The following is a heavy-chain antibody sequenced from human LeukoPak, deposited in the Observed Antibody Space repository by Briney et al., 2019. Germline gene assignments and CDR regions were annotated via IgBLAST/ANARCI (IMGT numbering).Heavy chain of an antibody. Sequence: GGSLRLSCAASGFTFSSYSMNWVRQAPGKGLEWVSYISSSSSTIYYADSVKGRFTISRDNAKNSLYLQMNSLRDEDTAVYYCARGGSSWYRGENWFDPWGQGTLVTVSP. CDR1: GFTFSSYS. V-gene: IGHV3-48*02. J-gene: IGHJ5*02. D-gene: IGHD6-13*01. CDR3: ARGGSSWYRGENWFDP. CDR2: ISSSSSTI.